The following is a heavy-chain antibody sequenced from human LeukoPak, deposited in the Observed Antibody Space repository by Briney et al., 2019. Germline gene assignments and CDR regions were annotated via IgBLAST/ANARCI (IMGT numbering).Heavy chain of an antibody. CDR2: INHSGST. D-gene: IGHD6-13*01. Sequence: SETLSLTCAVYGGSFSGYYWSWIRQPPGKGLEWIGEINHSGSTNYNPSLKSRVTISVDTSKNQFSLKLSSVTAADTAVYYCARGWLRRKGAAGTGARHAFDIWGQGTMVTVSS. CDR1: GGSFSGYY. J-gene: IGHJ3*02. CDR3: ARGWLRRKGAAGTGARHAFDI. V-gene: IGHV4-34*01.